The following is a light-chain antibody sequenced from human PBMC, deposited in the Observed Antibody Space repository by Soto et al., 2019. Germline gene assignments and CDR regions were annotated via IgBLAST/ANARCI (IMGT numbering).Light chain of an antibody. V-gene: IGKV3-11*01. CDR1: QSVSSF. Sequence: EIVLTQSPVILSLSPGDRATLSCRASQSVSSFIAWYQQKPGQAPRLLIYDAFNRASGIPARFSGSGSGTDFTLTISSLEPEDFAVYYCQQRSSWPSFGPGTKVDV. CDR3: QQRSSWPS. J-gene: IGKJ3*01. CDR2: DAF.